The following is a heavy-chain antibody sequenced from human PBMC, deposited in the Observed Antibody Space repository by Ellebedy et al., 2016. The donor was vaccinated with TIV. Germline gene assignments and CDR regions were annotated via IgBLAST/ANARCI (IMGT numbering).Heavy chain of an antibody. CDR1: GYSFTSYW. Sequence: KVSXXGSGYSFTSYWIGWVRQMPGKGLEWMGIIYPGDSDTRYSPSFQGQVTISADKSISTAYLQWSSLKASDTAMYYCARRIAAAGFNWFDPWGQGTLVTVSS. CDR3: ARRIAAAGFNWFDP. D-gene: IGHD6-13*01. V-gene: IGHV5-51*01. J-gene: IGHJ5*02. CDR2: IYPGDSDT.